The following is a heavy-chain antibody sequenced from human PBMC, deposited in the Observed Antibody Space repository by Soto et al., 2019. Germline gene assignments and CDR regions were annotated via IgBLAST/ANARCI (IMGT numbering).Heavy chain of an antibody. CDR1: GYTFTNYG. J-gene: IGHJ4*02. CDR2: LNTYNGNT. CDR3: ARAQTPAELDF. V-gene: IGHV1-18*01. Sequence: QIQLVQSEGEVKKPGASVKVSCKTSGYTFTNYGVTWVRQAPGQGLEWMGWLNTYNGNTKYAQRFQGRVTMTPDTSASTAYVELRSLRAADTAVYYCARAQTPAELDFWGQGTLVTVSS.